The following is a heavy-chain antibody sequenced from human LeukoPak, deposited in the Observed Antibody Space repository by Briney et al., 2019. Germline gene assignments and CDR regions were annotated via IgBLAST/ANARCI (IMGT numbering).Heavy chain of an antibody. D-gene: IGHD3-22*01. CDR3: ARGTLHYYDSSGYWVY. Sequence: ASVKVSCKASGYTFTSYGISWVRQAPGQGLEWMGWISAYNGNTNYAQKLQGRVTMTTDTSTSTAYMELSSLRSEDTAVYYCARGTLHYYDSSGYWVYWGQGTLVTVSS. CDR1: GYTFTSYG. J-gene: IGHJ4*02. CDR2: ISAYNGNT. V-gene: IGHV1-18*01.